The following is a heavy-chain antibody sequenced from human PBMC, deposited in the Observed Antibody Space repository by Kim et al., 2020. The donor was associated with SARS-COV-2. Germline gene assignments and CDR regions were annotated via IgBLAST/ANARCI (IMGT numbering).Heavy chain of an antibody. Sequence: GGSLRLSCAASGFTFDDYAMHWVRQAPGKGLEWVSGISWNSGSIGYADSVKGRFTISRDNAKNSLYLQMNSLRAEDTALYYCAKDRFLEWNDAFDIWGQGTMVPVSS. D-gene: IGHD3-3*01. J-gene: IGHJ3*02. CDR1: GFTFDDYA. CDR2: ISWNSGSI. CDR3: AKDRFLEWNDAFDI. V-gene: IGHV3-9*01.